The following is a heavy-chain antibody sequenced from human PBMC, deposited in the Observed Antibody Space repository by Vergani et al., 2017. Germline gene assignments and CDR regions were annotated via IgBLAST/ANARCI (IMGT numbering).Heavy chain of an antibody. CDR3: ARDLMYYYGSGSYYFYYYYGMDV. V-gene: IGHV3-21*01. J-gene: IGHJ6*02. CDR1: GFTFSSYS. Sequence: EVQLVESGGGLVKPGGSLRLSCAASGFTFSSYSMNWVRQAPGKGLEWVSSISSSSSYIYYADSVKGRFTISRDNATNSLYLQMNSLRAEDTAVYYCARDLMYYYGSGSYYFYYYYGMDVWGQGTTVTVSS. CDR2: ISSSSSYI. D-gene: IGHD3-10*01.